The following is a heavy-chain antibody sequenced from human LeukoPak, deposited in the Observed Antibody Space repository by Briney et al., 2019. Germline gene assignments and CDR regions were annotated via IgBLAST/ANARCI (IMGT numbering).Heavy chain of an antibody. D-gene: IGHD3/OR15-3a*01. CDR1: GYNFTSYW. V-gene: IGHV5-51*01. CDR2: IYSDDSQT. J-gene: IGHJ4*02. Sequence: GESLKISCKGSGYNFTSYWIGLGRQMPGKGLEWMGIIYSDDSQTRYSPSFQGQVTISADKSISTAYLQWSSLKASDTAMYYCARQDRFLNWGIDYWGQGNLVTVSS. CDR3: ARQDRFLNWGIDY.